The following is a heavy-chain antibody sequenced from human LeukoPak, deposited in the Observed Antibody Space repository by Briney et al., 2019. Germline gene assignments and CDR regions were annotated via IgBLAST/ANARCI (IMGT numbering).Heavy chain of an antibody. Sequence: SQTLSLTCTVSGGSISSGSYYWSWIRQPAGKGLEWIGRIYTSGSTNYNPSLKSRVTISVDTSKNQFSLKLSSVTAADTAVYYCARASGGWSGYVFVYWGQGTLVTVSS. CDR2: IYTSGST. CDR3: ARASGGWSGYVFVY. J-gene: IGHJ4*02. D-gene: IGHD3-3*01. V-gene: IGHV4-61*02. CDR1: GGSISSGSYY.